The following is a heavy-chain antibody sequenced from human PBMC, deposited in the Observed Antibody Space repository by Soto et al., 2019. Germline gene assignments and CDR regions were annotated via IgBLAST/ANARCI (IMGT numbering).Heavy chain of an antibody. CDR3: TRTRTTGWFSPVDS. CDR2: IHYRGTT. D-gene: IGHD6-19*01. V-gene: IGHV4-59*01. CDR1: SGTLSNFY. Sequence: VQLQESGPGLVKPSETLSLTCTVSSGTLSNFYWSWVRQPPGKGLEWIGYIHYRGTTNYNPSLRSRVIISVDTSKNQFSLTLNSVTAADTAVYYCTRTRTTGWFSPVDSWGQRIPVTVSS. J-gene: IGHJ4*02.